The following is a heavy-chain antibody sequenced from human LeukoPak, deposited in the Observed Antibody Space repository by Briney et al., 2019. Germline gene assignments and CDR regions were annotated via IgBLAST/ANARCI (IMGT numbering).Heavy chain of an antibody. CDR2: IYYSGST. J-gene: IGHJ4*02. CDR3: ASRSSIWSGYQDTLYYFDA. V-gene: IGHV4-59*01. Sequence: SETLSLTCTVSGGSISSYYWSWIRQPPGKRLEWIGHIYYSGSTNYNPSLKSRVTISVDTSKNQFSLKLSSVTAADTAVYYCASRSSIWSGYQDTLYYFDAGGQGTLVTVSS. D-gene: IGHD3-3*01. CDR1: GGSISSYY.